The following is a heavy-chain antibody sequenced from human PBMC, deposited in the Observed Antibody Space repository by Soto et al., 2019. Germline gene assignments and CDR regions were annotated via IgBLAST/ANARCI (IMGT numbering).Heavy chain of an antibody. CDR3: ARDNILGILYGGMDV. CDR2: IYYSGST. V-gene: IGHV4-30-4*01. D-gene: IGHD3-3*01. J-gene: IGHJ6*02. Sequence: PSETLSLTCTVSGGSISSGDYYWSWIRQPPGKGLEWIGYIYYSGSTYYNPSLKSRATISVDTSKNQFSLKLSSVTAADTAVYYCARDNILGILYGGMDVWGQGTTVTVSS. CDR1: GGSISSGDYY.